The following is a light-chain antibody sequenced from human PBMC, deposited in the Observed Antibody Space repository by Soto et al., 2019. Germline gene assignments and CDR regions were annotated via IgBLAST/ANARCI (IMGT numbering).Light chain of an antibody. V-gene: IGKV3-11*01. CDR3: QQRADGVT. J-gene: IGKJ4*01. CDR2: EAS. CDR1: QSVSSY. Sequence: EIVLTQSPATLSLSPGERATLSCRASQSVSSYLAWYQQKPGQAPRLLFYEASNRATGIPARFSGSGSGTDFTLTISCLEPEDFAICYYQQRADGVTFGGATNVDIQ.